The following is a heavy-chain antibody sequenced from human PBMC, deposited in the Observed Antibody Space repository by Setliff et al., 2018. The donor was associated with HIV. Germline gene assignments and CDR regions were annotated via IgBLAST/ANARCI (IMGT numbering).Heavy chain of an antibody. J-gene: IGHJ3*02. CDR1: GYTFTNYA. CDR2: INPGNGNT. CDR3: AREPIGSDDAFDI. D-gene: IGHD3-10*01. Sequence: ASVKVSCKASGYTFTNYAIHWVRQAPGQRLEWMGWINPGNGNTKYSQKFQGRVTITRDTSATTAYMELSSLRSEGTAIFYCAREPIGSDDAFDIWGQGTMVTVSS. V-gene: IGHV1-3*01.